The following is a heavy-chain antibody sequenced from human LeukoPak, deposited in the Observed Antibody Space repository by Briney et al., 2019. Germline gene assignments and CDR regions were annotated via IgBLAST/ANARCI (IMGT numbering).Heavy chain of an antibody. CDR3: AKDRRGSYYSLYYYYYGMDV. J-gene: IGHJ6*02. CDR1: GFTSSSYG. Sequence: GGSLRLSCAASGFTSSSYGMHWVRQAPGKGLEWVAVISYDGSNKYYADSVKGRFTISRDNSKNTLYLQMNSLRAEDTAVYYCAKDRRGSYYSLYYYYYGMDVWGQGTTVTVSS. V-gene: IGHV3-30*18. CDR2: ISYDGSNK. D-gene: IGHD1-26*01.